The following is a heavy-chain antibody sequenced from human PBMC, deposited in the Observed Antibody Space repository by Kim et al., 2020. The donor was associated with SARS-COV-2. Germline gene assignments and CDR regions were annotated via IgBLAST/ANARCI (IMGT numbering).Heavy chain of an antibody. CDR1: GGSFSGYY. Sequence: SETLSLTCAVYGGSFSGYYWSWIRQPPGKGLEWIGEINHSGSTNYNPSLKSRVTISVDTSKNQFSLKLSSVTAADTAGYYCARGTSVVATLRYNWFDPWGQGTLVTVSS. V-gene: IGHV4-34*01. CDR3: ARGTSVVATLRYNWFDP. D-gene: IGHD2-15*01. CDR2: INHSGST. J-gene: IGHJ5*02.